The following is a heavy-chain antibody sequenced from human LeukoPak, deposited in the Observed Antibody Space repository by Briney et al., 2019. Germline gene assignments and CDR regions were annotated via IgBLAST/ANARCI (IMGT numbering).Heavy chain of an antibody. CDR3: ARSYHYYDSSGYPWLSQFDM. J-gene: IGHJ3*02. CDR1: GFTFSNYW. Sequence: PGGSLRLSCAASGFTFSNYWMNWVRQAPGKGLEWVANIKQDGSETYYVDSVKGRFTISRDNSKNSLYLQMNSLRAEDTALYYCARSYHYYDSSGYPWLSQFDMWGQGTMVTVSS. D-gene: IGHD3-22*01. V-gene: IGHV3-7*03. CDR2: IKQDGSET.